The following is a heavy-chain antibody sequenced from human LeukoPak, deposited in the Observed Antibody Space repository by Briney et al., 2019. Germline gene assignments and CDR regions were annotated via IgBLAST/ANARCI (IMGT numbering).Heavy chain of an antibody. CDR1: GGSISNSY. CDR2: ISYSGTT. J-gene: IGHJ1*01. Sequence: SETLSLTCTVSGGSISNSYWNWIRQPPGKGPEWIGYISYSGTTNSNPSLKSRVTLSVDTSKNELSLKLSSVTAADTAVYFCASPRGDDSGGYYTWYFHHWGQGILVTVSS. D-gene: IGHD3-22*01. CDR3: ASPRGDDSGGYYTWYFHH. V-gene: IGHV4-59*08.